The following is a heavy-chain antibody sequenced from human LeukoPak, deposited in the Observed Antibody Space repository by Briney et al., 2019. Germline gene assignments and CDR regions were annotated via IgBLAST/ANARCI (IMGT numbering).Heavy chain of an antibody. CDR2: INPNSGCT. CDR3: ARVGTAMSAFDI. CDR1: GYTFTGYY. J-gene: IGHJ3*02. Sequence: GASVKVSCKASGYTFTGYYIHWVRQAPGQGLKWMGWINPNSGCTNYAQKFQGRVTMTRDTSINTAYMELSRMRSDDTAVYYCARVGTAMSAFDIWGQGTMVTVSS. V-gene: IGHV1-2*02. D-gene: IGHD2-2*01.